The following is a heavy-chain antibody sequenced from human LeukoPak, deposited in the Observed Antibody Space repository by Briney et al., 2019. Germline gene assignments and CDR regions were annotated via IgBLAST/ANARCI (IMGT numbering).Heavy chain of an antibody. CDR3: ARGLIIVVVPAAMDTDAFDI. J-gene: IGHJ3*02. Sequence: ASVKVSCKASGYTFTSYYMHWVRQAPGQGLEWMGWISAYNGNTNYAQKLQGRVTMTTDTSTSTAYMELRNLKSDDTAVYYCARGLIIVVVPAAMDTDAFDIWGQGTMVTVSS. CDR1: GYTFTSYY. D-gene: IGHD2-2*01. CDR2: ISAYNGNT. V-gene: IGHV1-18*04.